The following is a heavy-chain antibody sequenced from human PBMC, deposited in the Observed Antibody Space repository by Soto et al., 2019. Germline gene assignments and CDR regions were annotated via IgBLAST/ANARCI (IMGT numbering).Heavy chain of an antibody. J-gene: IGHJ4*02. D-gene: IGHD3-22*01. CDR1: GYTFTSYA. V-gene: IGHV1-3*01. Sequence: ASVKVSCKASGYTFTSYAMLWVRQAPGQRLEWMGWINAGNGNTKYSQKFQGRVTITADKSTRTAYMELSSLRSEDTAVYYCARERRGYYDSGGYVDYWGQGILVTVSS. CDR2: INAGNGNT. CDR3: ARERRGYYDSGGYVDY.